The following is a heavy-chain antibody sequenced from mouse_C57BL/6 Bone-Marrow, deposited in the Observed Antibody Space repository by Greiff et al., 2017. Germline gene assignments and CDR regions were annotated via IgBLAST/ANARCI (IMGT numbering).Heavy chain of an antibody. CDR1: GFTFSSYA. V-gene: IGHV5-9-1*02. CDR2: ISSGGDYI. Sequence: EVKLVESGEGLVKPGGSLKLSCAASGFTFSSYAMSWVRQTPEKRLEWVAYISSGGDYIYYADTVKGRFTISRDNARNTLYLQMSSLTSEDTAMYYCTREERDYDDALDYWGQGTSVTVSS. CDR3: TREERDYDDALDY. D-gene: IGHD2-4*01. J-gene: IGHJ4*01.